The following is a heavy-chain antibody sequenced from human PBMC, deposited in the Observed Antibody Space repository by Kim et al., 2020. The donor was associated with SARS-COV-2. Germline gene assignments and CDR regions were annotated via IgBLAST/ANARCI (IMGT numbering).Heavy chain of an antibody. CDR3: ATEAPGVPAANNWFDP. CDR2: FDPEDGET. J-gene: IGHJ5*02. V-gene: IGHV1-24*01. Sequence: ASVKVSCKVSGYTLTELSMHWVRQAPGKGLEWMGGFDPEDGETIYAQKFQGRVTMTEDTSTDTAYMELSSLRSEDTAVYYCATEAPGVPAANNWFDPWGQGTLVTVSS. D-gene: IGHD2-2*01. CDR1: GYTLTELS.